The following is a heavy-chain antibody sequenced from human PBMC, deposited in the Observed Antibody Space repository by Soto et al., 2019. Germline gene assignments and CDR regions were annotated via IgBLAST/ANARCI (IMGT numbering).Heavy chain of an antibody. CDR3: AKQFDY. CDR1: GFTFSDYW. J-gene: IGHJ4*02. Sequence: PGGSLRLSCAASGFTFSDYWMHWVRQVPGKGLVWVSRINKDATIINYADSVKGRFTISRDNTKNTVYLQMNGLRAEDTAVYYCAKQFDYWGQGTLVTVSS. CDR2: INKDATII. V-gene: IGHV3-74*01.